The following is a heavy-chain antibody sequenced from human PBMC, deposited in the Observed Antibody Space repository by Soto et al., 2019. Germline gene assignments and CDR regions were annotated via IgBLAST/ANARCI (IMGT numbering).Heavy chain of an antibody. CDR1: GYTFTSYD. J-gene: IGHJ6*02. V-gene: IGHV1-8*01. D-gene: IGHD5-18*01. Sequence: ASVKVSCKASGYTFTSYDINWVRQATGQGLEWMGWMNPNSGNTGYAQKLQGRVTMTKDTSTSTVYMELRSLRSDDTAVYYCERLDSDYDYYYAMDVWGQGTTVTVSS. CDR2: MNPNSGNT. CDR3: ERLDSDYDYYYAMDV.